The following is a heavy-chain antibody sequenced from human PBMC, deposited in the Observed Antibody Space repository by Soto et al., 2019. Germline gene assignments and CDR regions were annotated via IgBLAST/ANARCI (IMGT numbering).Heavy chain of an antibody. Sequence: QVQLVQSGAEVKKPGSSVKVSCKASGGTFSSYAISWVRQAPGQGLEWRGGIIPIFGTANYAQKFQGRVTITADESTSTAYRELSSLRSEDTAVYYCARGEGVYAVTPKNGMDVWGQGTTVTVSS. J-gene: IGHJ6*02. D-gene: IGHD4-17*01. V-gene: IGHV1-69*01. CDR1: GGTFSSYA. CDR2: IIPIFGTA. CDR3: ARGEGVYAVTPKNGMDV.